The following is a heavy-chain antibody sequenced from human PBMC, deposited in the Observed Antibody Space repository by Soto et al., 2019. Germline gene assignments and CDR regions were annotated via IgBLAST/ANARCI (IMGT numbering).Heavy chain of an antibody. D-gene: IGHD6-13*01. CDR2: IYYSGST. Sequence: PSETLSLTCTVSGGSIGSSSYYWGWIRQPPGKGLEWIGSIYYSGSTYYNPSLKSRVTISVDTSKNQFSLKLSSVTAADTAVYYCARVSSSCGPAKFYDWGKGTLVPVSS. J-gene: IGHJ4*02. CDR1: GGSIGSSSYY. V-gene: IGHV4-39*01. CDR3: ARVSSSCGPAKFYD.